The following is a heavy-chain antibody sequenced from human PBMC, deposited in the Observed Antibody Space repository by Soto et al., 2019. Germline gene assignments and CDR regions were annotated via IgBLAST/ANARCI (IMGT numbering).Heavy chain of an antibody. CDR2: IYTSGST. CDR3: AREYNWTDVDMAPAY. V-gene: IGHV4-4*07. D-gene: IGHD1-20*01. CDR1: GGSISSYY. J-gene: IGHJ4*02. Sequence: PSETLSLTCTVSGGSISSYYWSWIRQPAGKGLEWIGRIYTSGSTNYNPSLKSRVTMSVDTSKNQFSLKLSSVTAADTAVYYCAREYNWTDVDMAPAYWGQGTLVTVSS.